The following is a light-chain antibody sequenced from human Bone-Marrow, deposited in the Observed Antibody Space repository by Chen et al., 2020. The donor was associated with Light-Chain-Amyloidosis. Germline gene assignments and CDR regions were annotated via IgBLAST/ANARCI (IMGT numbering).Light chain of an antibody. V-gene: IGKV1-NL1*01. CDR1: QGISSS. Sequence: DLQMTQSPSSLSAPVRDRVTITCRASQGISSSLAWYQQKSGKAPKLLVFGASTLESGVPSRFNGSGSGTVYTLTISSLQPEDFATYFCQQYYGTPRTFGQGTKVEIK. CDR3: QQYYGTPRT. CDR2: GAS. J-gene: IGKJ1*01.